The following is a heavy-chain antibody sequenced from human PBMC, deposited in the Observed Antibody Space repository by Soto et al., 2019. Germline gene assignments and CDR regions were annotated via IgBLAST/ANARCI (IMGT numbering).Heavy chain of an antibody. V-gene: IGHV3-30-3*01. D-gene: IGHD4-17*01. Sequence: GGSLRLSCAASGFTFRSHAMHWVRQAPGKGLEWVAVMSFDGNNKYYADSVKGRFTISRDNSKNTLYLQMNSLRVEDTAVCYCARDRGLDYGDFPDYWGQGTLVTVSS. CDR2: MSFDGNNK. CDR3: ARDRGLDYGDFPDY. J-gene: IGHJ4*02. CDR1: GFTFRSHA.